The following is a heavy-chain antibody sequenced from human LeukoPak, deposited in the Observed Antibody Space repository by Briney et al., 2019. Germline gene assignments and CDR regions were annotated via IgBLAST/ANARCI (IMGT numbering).Heavy chain of an antibody. V-gene: IGHV1-2*02. J-gene: IGHJ5*02. CDR2: INPSSGGT. CDR3: ARADRLHGGPYLIGP. Sequence: ASVKVSCKTSGYSFTDYYMHWVRQAPGQGLEWMGWINPSSGGTSAAQKFQGRVTMTRDTSITTVYMEVSWLTSDDTAIYYCARADRLHGGPYLIGPWGQGTLVTVFS. D-gene: IGHD2-21*01. CDR1: GYSFTDYY.